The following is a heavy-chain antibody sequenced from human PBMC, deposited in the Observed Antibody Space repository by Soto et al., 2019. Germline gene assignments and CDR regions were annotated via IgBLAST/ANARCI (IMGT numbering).Heavy chain of an antibody. V-gene: IGHV4-4*02. CDR3: ARVDITTPMVWDNFDY. D-gene: IGHD5-18*01. Sequence: SETLSLTCAVSGGSISSSNWWSWVRQPPGKGLEWIGEIYHSGSTNYNPSLKSRVTISVDKSKNQFSLKLSSVTAADTAVYYCARVDITTPMVWDNFDYWGQGTLVTVSS. CDR1: GGSISSSNW. J-gene: IGHJ4*02. CDR2: IYHSGST.